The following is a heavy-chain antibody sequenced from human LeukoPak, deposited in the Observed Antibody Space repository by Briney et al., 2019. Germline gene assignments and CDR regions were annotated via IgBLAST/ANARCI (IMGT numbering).Heavy chain of an antibody. D-gene: IGHD4-23*01. CDR3: ASVFPGDGGNPNFDY. CDR1: GGSISSSSYY. V-gene: IGHV4-39*01. J-gene: IGHJ4*02. CDR2: IYYSGST. Sequence: SEILSLTCTVSGGSISSSSYYWGWIRQPPGKGLEWIGSIYYSGSTYYNPSLKSRVTISVDTSKNQFSLKLSSVTAADTAVYYCASVFPGDGGNPNFDYWGQGTLVTVSS.